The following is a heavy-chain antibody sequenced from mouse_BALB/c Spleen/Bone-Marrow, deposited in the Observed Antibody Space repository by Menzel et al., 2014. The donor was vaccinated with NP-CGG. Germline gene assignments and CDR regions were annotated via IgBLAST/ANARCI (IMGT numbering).Heavy chain of an antibody. D-gene: IGHD1-1*01. CDR3: ARDYGSSYYGMDY. CDR1: GFSLTSYG. Sequence: QVQLQQSGPGLVAPSQSLSITCTVSGFSLTSYGVHWVRQPPGKGLEWLGVVWAGGSTNYNSALMSRLSISKDNSKSQVFLKMNSLQTDDTAMYYCARDYGSSYYGMDYWGQGTSVTVSS. CDR2: VWAGGST. J-gene: IGHJ4*01. V-gene: IGHV2-9*02.